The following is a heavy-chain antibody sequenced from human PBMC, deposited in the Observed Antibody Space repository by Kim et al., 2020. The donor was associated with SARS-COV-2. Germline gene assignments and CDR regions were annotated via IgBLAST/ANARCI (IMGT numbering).Heavy chain of an antibody. V-gene: IGHV4-59*08. CDR1: GGFMEHFH. J-gene: IGHJ5*01. CDR2: VFSSGNT. Sequence: SETLSLTCSVSGGFMEHFHWSWIRRPPGKGLEWIGDVFSSGNTNYSPSLESRVTMSVDTSTYQFALMLTSVTAADTAVYYCARVPGVIDYTNNW. CDR3: ARVPGVIDYTNNW. D-gene: IGHD2-2*02.